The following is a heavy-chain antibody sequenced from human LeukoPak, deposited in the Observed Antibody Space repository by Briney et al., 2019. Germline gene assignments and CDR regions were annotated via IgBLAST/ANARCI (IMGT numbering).Heavy chain of an antibody. CDR1: GGSISSYY. CDR3: ARRGTYYYDSSGYPNDAFDI. J-gene: IGHJ3*02. Sequence: SETLSLTCTVSGGSISSYYWSWIRQPPGKGLEWIGYIYYSGSTNYNPSLKSRVPISVDTSKNQFSLKLSSVTASDTAVYYCARRGTYYYDSSGYPNDAFDIWGQGTMVTVYS. CDR2: IYYSGST. D-gene: IGHD3-22*01. V-gene: IGHV4-59*08.